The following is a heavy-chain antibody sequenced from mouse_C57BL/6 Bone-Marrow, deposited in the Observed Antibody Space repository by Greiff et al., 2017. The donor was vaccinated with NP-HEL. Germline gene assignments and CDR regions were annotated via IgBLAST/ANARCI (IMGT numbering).Heavy chain of an antibody. V-gene: IGHV1-15*01. CDR1: GYTFTDYE. D-gene: IGHD3-2*02. J-gene: IGHJ2*01. CDR3: LQLRLPFDY. CDR2: IDPETGGT. Sequence: LQESGAELVRPGASVTLSCKASGYTFTDYEMHWVKQTPVHGLEWIGAIDPETGGTAYNQKFKGKAILTADKSSSTAYMELRSLTSEDSAVYYCLQLRLPFDYWGQGTTLTVSS.